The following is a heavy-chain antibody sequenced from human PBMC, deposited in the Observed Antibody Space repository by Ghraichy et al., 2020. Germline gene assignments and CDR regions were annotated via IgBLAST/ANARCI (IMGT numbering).Heavy chain of an antibody. CDR1: GFTFRNYA. V-gene: IGHV3-23*01. D-gene: IGHD6-19*01. Sequence: GESLNISCAASGFTFRNYAMNWIRHAPGKGLEWVAVITIGGDSTVYADSVKGRFTISRDNSKNTLYLQMNSLRADDTAVYYCAKEAVAGAEEHFQPWGQGTLVTVSS. CDR2: ITIGGDST. CDR3: AKEAVAGAEEHFQP. J-gene: IGHJ1*01.